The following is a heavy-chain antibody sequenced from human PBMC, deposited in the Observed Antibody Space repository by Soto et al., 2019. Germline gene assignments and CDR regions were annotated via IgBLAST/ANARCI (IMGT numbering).Heavy chain of an antibody. J-gene: IGHJ4*02. Sequence: QVQLQQWGAGLLKPSETLSLTCAVYGGSFSGYYWSWIRQPPGKGLEWIGEINHSGSTNYNPSLKSRVTISVDTSKNQFSLKLSSVTAADTAVYYCARGGHGVMGYWGQGTLVTVSS. V-gene: IGHV4-34*01. D-gene: IGHD3-16*01. CDR1: GGSFSGYY. CDR3: ARGGHGVMGY. CDR2: INHSGST.